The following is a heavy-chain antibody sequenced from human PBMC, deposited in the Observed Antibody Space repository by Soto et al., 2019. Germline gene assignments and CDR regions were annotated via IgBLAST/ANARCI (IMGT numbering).Heavy chain of an antibody. CDR3: ARDLRVGEVREVTDY. Sequence: ASVKVSCKASGYTFTSYGISWVRQAPGQGLEWMGWISAYNGNTNYAQKLRGRVTMTTDTSTSTAYMELRSLRSDDTAVYYCARDLRVGEVREVTDYWGQGTLVTVSS. CDR1: GYTFTSYG. CDR2: ISAYNGNT. J-gene: IGHJ4*02. V-gene: IGHV1-18*01. D-gene: IGHD3-16*01.